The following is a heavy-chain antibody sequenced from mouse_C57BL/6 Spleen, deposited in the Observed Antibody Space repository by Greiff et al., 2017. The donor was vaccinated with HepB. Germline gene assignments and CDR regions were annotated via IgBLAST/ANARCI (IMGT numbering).Heavy chain of an antibody. CDR2: IDPSDSYT. J-gene: IGHJ2*01. V-gene: IGHV1-69*01. CDR3: ARNCYYFDY. D-gene: IGHD4-1*01. CDR1: GYTFTSYW. Sequence: QVQLQQPGAELVMPGASVKLSCKASGYTFTSYWMHWVKQRPGQGLEWIGEIDPSDSYTNYNQKFKGKSTLTVDKSSSTAYMQLSSLTSEDSAVYYCARNCYYFDYWGQGTTLTVSS.